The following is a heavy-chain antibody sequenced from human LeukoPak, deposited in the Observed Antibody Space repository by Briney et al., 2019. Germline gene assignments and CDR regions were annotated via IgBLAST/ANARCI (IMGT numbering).Heavy chain of an antibody. D-gene: IGHD1-1*01. CDR2: IYYSGST. Sequence: SETLSLTCTVSGGSISSYYWSWIRQPPGKGLEWIGCIYYSGSTNYNPSLKSRVTISVDTSKNQFSLKLSSVTAADTAVYYCARGNWNEMWAFDIWGQGTMVTVSS. CDR3: ARGNWNEMWAFDI. V-gene: IGHV4-59*01. J-gene: IGHJ3*02. CDR1: GGSISSYY.